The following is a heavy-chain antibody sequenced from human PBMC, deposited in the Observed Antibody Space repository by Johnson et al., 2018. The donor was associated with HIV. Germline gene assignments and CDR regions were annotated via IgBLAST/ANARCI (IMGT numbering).Heavy chain of an antibody. Sequence: WVRQPPGKGLEWVSGIYSDGSTYFADSVKGRFPISRDNSKNTLFLQMNSLRVEDTAVYYCARLKNGAFDIWGQGTMVTVSS. J-gene: IGHJ3*02. V-gene: IGHV3-53*01. CDR3: ARLKNGAFDI. CDR2: IYSDGST. D-gene: IGHD2-8*01.